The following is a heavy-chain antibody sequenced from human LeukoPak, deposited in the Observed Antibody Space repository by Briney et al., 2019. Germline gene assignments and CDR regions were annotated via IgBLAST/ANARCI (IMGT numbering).Heavy chain of an antibody. D-gene: IGHD6-19*01. V-gene: IGHV4-59*08. CDR2: IYYSGST. CDR3: ARHNVAVAGTIDYGMDV. Sequence: SETLSLTCTVSGGSISSYYWSWIRQPPGKGLEWIGYIYYSGSTNYNPSLKSRVTISVDTSKNQFSLKLSSVTAANTAVYYCARHNVAVAGTIDYGMDVWGQGTTVTVSS. CDR1: GGSISSYY. J-gene: IGHJ6*02.